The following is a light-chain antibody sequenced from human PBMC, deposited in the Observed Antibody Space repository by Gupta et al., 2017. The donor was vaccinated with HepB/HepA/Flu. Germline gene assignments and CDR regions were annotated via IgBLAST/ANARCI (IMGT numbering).Light chain of an antibody. Sequence: DNQMTQSPSSLSASIGDRVTITCRASQGVGSWLAWYQQKPGKVPKPLIYAASNLLSGVPSRFSGSGSGTDFTLTINSLQPEDFATYYCQQYVTYPLTFGGGTKVEI. CDR1: QGVGSW. V-gene: IGKV1D-16*01. J-gene: IGKJ4*01. CDR3: QQYVTYPLT. CDR2: AAS.